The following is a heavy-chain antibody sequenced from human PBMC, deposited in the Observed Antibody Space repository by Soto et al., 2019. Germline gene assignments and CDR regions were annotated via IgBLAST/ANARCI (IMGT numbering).Heavy chain of an antibody. Sequence: PGGSLRLSCAASGFTFNSYAMSWVRQAPGKGLEWVSGISGSGGSTDYADSVKGRFTISRDNSKNTLYLQMNSLRAEDTAVYYCAKRNWEGCFGVCFYFSEPCGNYTLSTLDS. J-gene: IGHJ5*01. D-gene: IGHD1-7*01. V-gene: IGHV3-23*01. CDR1: GFTFNSYA. CDR3: AKRNWEGCFGVCFYFSEPCGNYTLSTLDS. CDR2: ISGSGGST.